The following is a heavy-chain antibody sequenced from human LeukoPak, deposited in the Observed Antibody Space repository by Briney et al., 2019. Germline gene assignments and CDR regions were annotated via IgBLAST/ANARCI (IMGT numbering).Heavy chain of an antibody. V-gene: IGHV3-23*01. CDR2: VNGDNSIT. D-gene: IGHD1-1*01. CDR3: AKGTTTPGFLDY. Sequence: PGGSLRLSCAASGSTFSSYAMNWVRQAPGKGLEWVSAVNGDNSITKYADSVEGRFTISRDNSKNTLYLQMNSLRVDDTAIYYCAKGTTTPGFLDYWGQGTLVTVSP. J-gene: IGHJ4*02. CDR1: GSTFSSYA.